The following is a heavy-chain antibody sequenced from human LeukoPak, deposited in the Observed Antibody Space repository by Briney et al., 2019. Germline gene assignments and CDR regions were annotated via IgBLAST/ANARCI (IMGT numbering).Heavy chain of an antibody. J-gene: IGHJ4*02. D-gene: IGHD6-13*01. Sequence: GGSLRLSCAASGFTFSSYGMHWVRQAPGKGLEWVAVIWYDGSNKYYADSVKGRFTISRDNSKNTLYLQMNSLRAEDTAVYYCAKVPGSSITRYFYFDYWGQGTLVPVSS. CDR1: GFTFSSYG. CDR3: AKVPGSSITRYFYFDY. CDR2: IWYDGSNK. V-gene: IGHV3-33*06.